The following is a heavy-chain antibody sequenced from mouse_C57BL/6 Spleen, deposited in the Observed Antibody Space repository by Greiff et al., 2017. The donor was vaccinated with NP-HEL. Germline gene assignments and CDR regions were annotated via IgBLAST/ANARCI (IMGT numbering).Heavy chain of an antibody. J-gene: IGHJ2*01. CDR3: ARDKSNYLFDY. V-gene: IGHV5-4*01. D-gene: IGHD2-5*01. Sequence: EVMLVESGGGLVKPGGSLKLSCAASGFTFSSYAMSWVRQTPEKRLAWVATISDGGSYTYYPDNVKGRFTISRDNAKNNLYLQMSHLKSEDTAMYYCARDKSNYLFDYWGQGTTLTVSS. CDR1: GFTFSSYA. CDR2: ISDGGSYT.